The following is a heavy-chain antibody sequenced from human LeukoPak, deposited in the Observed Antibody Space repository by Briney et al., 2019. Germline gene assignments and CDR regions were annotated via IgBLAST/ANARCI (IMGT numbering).Heavy chain of an antibody. CDR3: ARYVINSSSTYFDY. CDR2: IYYSGST. D-gene: IGHD6-6*01. V-gene: IGHV4-39*07. CDR1: GGSISSSSYY. Sequence: SETLSLTCTVSGGSISSSSYYWGWIRQPPGKGLEWIGYIYYSGSTYYNPSLKSRVTISVDTSKNQFSLKLSSVTAADTAVYYCARYVINSSSTYFDYWGQGTLVTVSS. J-gene: IGHJ4*02.